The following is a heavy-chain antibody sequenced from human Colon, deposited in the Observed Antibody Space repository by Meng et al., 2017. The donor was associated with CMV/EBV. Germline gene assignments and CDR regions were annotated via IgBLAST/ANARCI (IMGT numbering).Heavy chain of an antibody. CDR3: AKDVYSYGYGSAMDV. CDR1: GFTFDDYA. D-gene: IGHD5-18*01. J-gene: IGHJ6*02. CDR2: ITWDGGRT. V-gene: IGHV3-43D*03. Sequence: GGSLRLSCAVSGFTFDDYAIHWVRQAPGKGLEWVSLITWDGGRTKYADSVKGRFTISRDNSKNSLFLQMKSLRAEDSALYYCAKDVYSYGYGSAMDVWGQGTTVTVSS.